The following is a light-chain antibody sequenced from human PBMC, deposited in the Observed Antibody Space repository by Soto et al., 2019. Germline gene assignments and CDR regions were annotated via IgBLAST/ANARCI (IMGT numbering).Light chain of an antibody. CDR1: QSISDW. Sequence: DIQMTQSPSTLSASVGDRVTITCRASQSISDWLAWYQQKPGKAPKLLIYKASGLESGVPSRFSGSGSGTEVTLTIPSRQPDDFATYYCQQYNSYPITFGQGTRLEIK. V-gene: IGKV1-5*03. CDR2: KAS. CDR3: QQYNSYPIT. J-gene: IGKJ5*01.